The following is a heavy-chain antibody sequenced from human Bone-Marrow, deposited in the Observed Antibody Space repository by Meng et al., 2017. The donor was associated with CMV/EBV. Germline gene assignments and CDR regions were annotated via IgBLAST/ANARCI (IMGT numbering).Heavy chain of an antibody. V-gene: IGHV4-4*07. CDR3: ARAWGPGYWNDEKDWFDP. D-gene: IGHD1-1*01. Sequence: QVQLQESGPGLVKPPETLSLTCTVSGGSISSYYWSWIRQPAGKGLEWIGRIYTSGSTNYNPSLKSRVTTSVDTSKNQFSLKLSSVTAADTPVHYCARAWGPGYWNDEKDWFDPWGQGTLVTVSS. CDR1: GGSISSYY. J-gene: IGHJ5*02. CDR2: IYTSGST.